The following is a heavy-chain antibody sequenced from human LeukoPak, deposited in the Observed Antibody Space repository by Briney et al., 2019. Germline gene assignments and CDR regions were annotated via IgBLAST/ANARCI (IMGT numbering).Heavy chain of an antibody. D-gene: IGHD3-3*01. J-gene: IGHJ4*02. CDR3: ARGLTWSGYLLDY. CDR1: GFTFSSYW. Sequence: PGGSLRLSCAASGFTFSSYWMSWVRQAPGKGLEWVANIKQDGSEKYYVDSVKGRFTISRDNAKNSLYLQMNSLRAEDTAIYYCARGLTWSGYLLDYRGQGTLVTVSS. CDR2: IKQDGSEK. V-gene: IGHV3-7*01.